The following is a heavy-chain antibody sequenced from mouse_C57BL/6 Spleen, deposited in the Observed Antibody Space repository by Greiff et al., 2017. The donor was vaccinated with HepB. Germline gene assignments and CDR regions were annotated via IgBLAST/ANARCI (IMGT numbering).Heavy chain of an antibody. Sequence: VKLQQPGTELVKPGASVKLSCKASGYTFTSYWMHWVKQRPGQGLEWIGNINPSNGGTNYNEKFKSKATLTVDKSSSTAYMQLSSLTSEDSAVYYCARPGTNWAWFAYWGQGTLVTVSA. CDR3: ARPGTNWAWFAY. CDR2: INPSNGGT. J-gene: IGHJ3*01. CDR1: GYTFTSYW. D-gene: IGHD4-1*01. V-gene: IGHV1-53*01.